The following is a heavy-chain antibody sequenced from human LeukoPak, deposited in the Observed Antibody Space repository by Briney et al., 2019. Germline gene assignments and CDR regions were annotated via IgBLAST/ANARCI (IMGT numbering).Heavy chain of an antibody. V-gene: IGHV4-59*08. CDR2: IYYGGST. D-gene: IGHD2-15*01. J-gene: IGHJ5*02. CDR3: ARQSIYCSGGSCNSAGWFDP. CDR1: GGSISSYY. Sequence: SETLSLTCTVSGGSISSYYWSWIRQPPGKGLEWIGYIYYGGSTNYNPSLKSRVTISVDTSKNQFSLKLSSVTAADTAVYYCARQSIYCSGGSCNSAGWFDPWGQGTLVTISS.